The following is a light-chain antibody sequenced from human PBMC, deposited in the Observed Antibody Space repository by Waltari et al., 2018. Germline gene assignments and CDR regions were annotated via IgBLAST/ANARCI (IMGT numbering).Light chain of an antibody. Sequence: QSILTQPPSASGTPGQRVTISCSGSSSNIGRNIVNWYQQLPGTAPKLLIHSDNQRPSGGPARFSGSRSGTSGSLAISGLQSEDEADYYCATWDDNLNGPLFGGGTKLTVL. CDR2: SDN. J-gene: IGLJ2*01. V-gene: IGLV1-44*01. CDR3: ATWDDNLNGPL. CDR1: SSNIGRNI.